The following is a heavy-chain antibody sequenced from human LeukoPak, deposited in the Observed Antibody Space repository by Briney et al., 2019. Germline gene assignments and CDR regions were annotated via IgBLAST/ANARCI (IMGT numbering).Heavy chain of an antibody. CDR3: SGRLDY. J-gene: IGHJ4*02. Sequence: PGGSLRLSCAASGFTFYSYSINWVRQAPGKGLEWVSYISSSGSTIYYADSVKGRFAISRDSAKASVYLQMNSLRAEDTAVYYCSGRLDYWGQGTLVTVSS. CDR2: ISSSGSTI. D-gene: IGHD6-19*01. CDR1: GFTFYSYS. V-gene: IGHV3-48*04.